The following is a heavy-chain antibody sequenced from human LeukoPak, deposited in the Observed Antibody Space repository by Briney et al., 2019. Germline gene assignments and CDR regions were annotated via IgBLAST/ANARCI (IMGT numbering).Heavy chain of an antibody. CDR1: GFTVSSIY. Sequence: GGSLRLSCAASGFTVSSIYMSWVRQAPGKGLEWVSVIYSGGSTYYADSVKGRFTISRDNSKNTLYLQMNSLRAEDTAVYYCARGVWFGELLYPLDYWGQGTLVTVSS. V-gene: IGHV3-66*01. CDR3: ARGVWFGELLYPLDY. J-gene: IGHJ4*02. CDR2: IYSGGST. D-gene: IGHD3-10*01.